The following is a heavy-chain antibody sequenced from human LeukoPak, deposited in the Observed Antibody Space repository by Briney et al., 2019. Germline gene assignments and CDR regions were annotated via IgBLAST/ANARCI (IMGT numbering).Heavy chain of an antibody. V-gene: IGHV1-2*06. CDR1: GYTFTGYY. CDR2: INPNRGGT. D-gene: IGHD6-13*01. CDR3: ARGIAAAGSDY. J-gene: IGHJ4*02. Sequence: ASVKVSCKASGYTFTGYYMHWVRQAPGQGLEWMGRINPNRGGTNYAQKFQGRVTMTRDTSLSTAYMELSRLRSDDTAVYYCARGIAAAGSDYWGQGTLVTVSS.